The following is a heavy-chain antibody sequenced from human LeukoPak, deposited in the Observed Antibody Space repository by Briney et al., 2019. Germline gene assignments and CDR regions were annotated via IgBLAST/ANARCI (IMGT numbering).Heavy chain of an antibody. CDR3: AKDSSYGDYYFDY. Sequence: PGRSLTLSCAASGFTFDDYAMHWVRQAPGKGLEWVSGISWNSGSIGYADSVKGRFTISRDNAKNSLYLQMNRLRAEDMALYYCAKDSSYGDYYFDYWGEGTLVTVSS. CDR1: GFTFDDYA. J-gene: IGHJ4*02. V-gene: IGHV3-9*03. D-gene: IGHD4-17*01. CDR2: ISWNSGSI.